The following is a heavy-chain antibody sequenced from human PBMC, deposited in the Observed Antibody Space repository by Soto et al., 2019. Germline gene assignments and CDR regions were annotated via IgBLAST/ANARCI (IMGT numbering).Heavy chain of an antibody. CDR2: INYSGST. V-gene: IGHV4-31*03. D-gene: IGHD3-10*01. Sequence: QVQLQESGPGLVKPSQTLSLTCTVSGGSISSGGYFWSWIRQHPGKGLEWIGDINYSGSTYSNPSLKRRVTRSVDTSKNQFSLKLSSVTAADTAVYYCARDILLWFGELPPRAHDAFDIWGQGTMVTVSS. CDR3: ARDILLWFGELPPRAHDAFDI. CDR1: GGSISSGGYF. J-gene: IGHJ3*02.